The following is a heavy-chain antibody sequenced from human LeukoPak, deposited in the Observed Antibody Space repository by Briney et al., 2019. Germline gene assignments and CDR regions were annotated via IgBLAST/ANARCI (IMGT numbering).Heavy chain of an antibody. D-gene: IGHD2-2*01. CDR2: ITPIFGTA. Sequence: SVKVSCKASGGTFSSYAISWVRQAPGQGLEWMGRITPIFGTANYAQKFQGRVTITTDESTSTAYMELSSLRSEDTAVHYCARGVVPAAILPYYYYYMDVWGKGTTVTVSS. V-gene: IGHV1-69*05. J-gene: IGHJ6*03. CDR3: ARGVVPAAILPYYYYYMDV. CDR1: GGTFSSYA.